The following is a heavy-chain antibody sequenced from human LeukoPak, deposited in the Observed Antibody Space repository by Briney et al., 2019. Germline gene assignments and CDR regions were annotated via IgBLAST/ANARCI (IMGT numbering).Heavy chain of an antibody. Sequence: GRSLRFSCAASGFTFSSYAMSWVRQAPGKGLEWVSAISGSGGSTYYADSVKGRFTISRDNSKNTLYLQMNSLRAEDTAVYYCAKDGNQYYDFWSGYYQGDAFDIWGQGTMVTVSS. D-gene: IGHD3-3*01. CDR3: AKDGNQYYDFWSGYYQGDAFDI. CDR2: ISGSGGST. CDR1: GFTFSSYA. J-gene: IGHJ3*02. V-gene: IGHV3-23*01.